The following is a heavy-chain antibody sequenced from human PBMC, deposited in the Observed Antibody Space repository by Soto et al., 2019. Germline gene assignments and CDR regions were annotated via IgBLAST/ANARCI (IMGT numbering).Heavy chain of an antibody. CDR1: GYTFTSYA. CDR2: INAGNGNT. Sequence: QVQLVQSGAEEKKPGASVKVSCKASGYTFTSYAMHWVRQAPGQRLEWMGWINAGNGNTKYSQKFQGRVTITRDTSAITAYMELSSLRSEDTAVYDCARGDDIWGGMDVWGQGTTVTVSS. V-gene: IGHV1-3*05. D-gene: IGHD3-9*01. CDR3: ARGDDIWGGMDV. J-gene: IGHJ6*02.